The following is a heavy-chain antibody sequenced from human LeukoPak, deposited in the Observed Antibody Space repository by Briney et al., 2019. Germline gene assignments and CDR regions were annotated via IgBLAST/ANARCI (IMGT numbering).Heavy chain of an antibody. Sequence: SETLSLTCTVSGGSISSSSYYWGWIRQPPGKGLEWIGSIYYSGSTYYNPSLKSRVTISVDTSKNQFSLKLSSVTAADTAVYYCARQGWFGELLDYWGQGTLVTVSS. D-gene: IGHD3-10*01. V-gene: IGHV4-39*01. J-gene: IGHJ4*02. CDR1: GGSISSSSYY. CDR2: IYYSGST. CDR3: ARQGWFGELLDY.